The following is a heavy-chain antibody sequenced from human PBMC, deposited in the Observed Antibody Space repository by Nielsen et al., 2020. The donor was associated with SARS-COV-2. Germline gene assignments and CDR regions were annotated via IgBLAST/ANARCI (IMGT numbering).Heavy chain of an antibody. Sequence: SHTLSLTCAVYGGSFIGYYWSWIRHPLGKGLVWNGEIKHSGSTNYNPSLRSRVTIAVDTSKNQFSLKLSSVTAADTAVYYCATDYYGSGSRDYYYGMDVWGQGTTVTVSS. J-gene: IGHJ6*02. CDR3: ATDYYGSGSRDYYYGMDV. CDR1: GGSFIGYY. V-gene: IGHV4-34*01. CDR2: IKHSGST. D-gene: IGHD3-10*01.